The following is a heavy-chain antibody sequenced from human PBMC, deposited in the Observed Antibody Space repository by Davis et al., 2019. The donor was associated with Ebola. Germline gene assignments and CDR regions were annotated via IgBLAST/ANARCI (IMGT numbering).Heavy chain of an antibody. Sequence: PGGSLRLSCAASGFIFSSYAMSWFRQAPGKGLEWVSSISVRSITYHADSVKGRFTISRDNSKNTLYLQMNSLRAADTAVYYCAKVHPPTTVTTGWFDPWGQGTLVTVSS. CDR3: AKVHPPTTVTTGWFDP. CDR1: GFIFSSYA. D-gene: IGHD4-17*01. CDR2: ISVRSIT. V-gene: IGHV3-23*01. J-gene: IGHJ5*02.